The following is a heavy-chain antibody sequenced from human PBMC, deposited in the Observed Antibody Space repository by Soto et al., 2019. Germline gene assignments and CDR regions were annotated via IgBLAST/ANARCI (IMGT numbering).Heavy chain of an antibody. Sequence: SVKVSCKASGGTFSTHAIIWVRQAPGHGLEWMGGIIPISGTTYYTQKFQGRVTTTADEPTSTAFMELSSLKSDDTAVFYCARGYCSGGDCYSGMDVWGQGTMVTVSS. D-gene: IGHD2-15*01. J-gene: IGHJ6*02. CDR1: GGTFSTHA. V-gene: IGHV1-69*13. CDR3: ARGYCSGGDCYSGMDV. CDR2: IIPISGTT.